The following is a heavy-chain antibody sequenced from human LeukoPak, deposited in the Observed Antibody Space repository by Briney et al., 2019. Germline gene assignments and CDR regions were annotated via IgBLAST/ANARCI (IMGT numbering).Heavy chain of an antibody. CDR1: GGIFSRYA. J-gene: IGHJ4*02. Sequence: SVKVSCKASGGIFSRYAISWVRQAPGQGLEWMGGIIPIFGTANYAQKFQGRVTITADESTSTAYMELSSLRSEDTAVYYCARGWDHDSDGRPTAYVYWGQGTLVTVSS. D-gene: IGHD3-22*01. CDR3: ARGWDHDSDGRPTAYVY. V-gene: IGHV1-69*13. CDR2: IIPIFGTA.